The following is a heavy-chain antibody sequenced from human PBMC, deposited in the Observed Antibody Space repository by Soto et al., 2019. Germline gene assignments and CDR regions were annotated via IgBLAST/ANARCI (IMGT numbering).Heavy chain of an antibody. Sequence: QVQLVQSGAEEKKPGASVKVSCKASGYTFTSYAMHWVRQAPGQRLEWMGWINAGNGNTKYSEKCQGRVTITRATAASTADMELSSLRSEDTAVYYCARAWVVVTAPDYWGQGTLVTVSS. V-gene: IGHV1-3*05. CDR2: INAGNGNT. J-gene: IGHJ4*02. CDR1: GYTFTSYA. CDR3: ARAWVVVTAPDY. D-gene: IGHD2-21*02.